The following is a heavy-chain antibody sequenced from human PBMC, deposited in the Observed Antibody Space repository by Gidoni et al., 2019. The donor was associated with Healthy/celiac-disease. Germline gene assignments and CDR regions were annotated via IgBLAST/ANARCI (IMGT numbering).Heavy chain of an antibody. CDR1: GFTFSSYA. D-gene: IGHD4-4*01. V-gene: IGHV3-23*01. Sequence: EVQLLESGGGLVQPGGSLRLSCAASGFTFSSYAMSWGHQAPGPGLAWVSAISGSGGSTYYADSVKGRFTISRDNSKNTLYLQMNSLRAEDTAVYYCAKKGGVYDYSNYLWGSFDYWGQGTLVTVSS. CDR3: AKKGGVYDYSNYLWGSFDY. J-gene: IGHJ4*02. CDR2: ISGSGGST.